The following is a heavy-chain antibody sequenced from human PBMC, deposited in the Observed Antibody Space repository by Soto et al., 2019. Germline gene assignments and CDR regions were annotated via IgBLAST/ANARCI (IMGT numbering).Heavy chain of an antibody. D-gene: IGHD3-9*01. CDR2: ISSIGST. J-gene: IGHJ6*02. CDR3: ARGLVIRPYYYHGMDV. Sequence: PSETLSLTCTVSGGSTSSGDYFWSWIRQSPGKGLEWIGYISSIGSTYYNPSLKSRVSVSRDTSKNQFSLKLSSVTTTDTAVYYCARGLVIRPYYYHGMDVWGQGTTVTVSS. CDR1: GGSTSSGDYF. V-gene: IGHV4-30-4*01.